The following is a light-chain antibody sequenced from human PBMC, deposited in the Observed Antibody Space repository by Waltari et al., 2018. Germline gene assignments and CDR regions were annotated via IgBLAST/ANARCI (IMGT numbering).Light chain of an antibody. Sequence: CWYQQKAGQSAVVFISQENKRPSGISERFSGSNSGNTATLTISGTQAMDEADYYCQAWDSSTAVFGGGTRLTVL. J-gene: IGLJ3*02. V-gene: IGLV3-1*01. CDR2: QEN. CDR3: QAWDSSTAV.